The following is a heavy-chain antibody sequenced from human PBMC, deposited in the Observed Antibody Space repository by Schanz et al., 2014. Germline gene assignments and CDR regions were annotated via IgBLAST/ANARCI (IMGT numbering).Heavy chain of an antibody. CDR3: AKSQGSSFDS. D-gene: IGHD6-13*01. CDR1: GFTFSSYS. V-gene: IGHV3-48*01. CDR2: VSRSTPDI. J-gene: IGHJ4*02. Sequence: EVQLVQSGGGLVQPGGSLRLSCAASGFTFSSYSMNWVRQAPGKGLEWVSYVSRSTPDIYYADSVKGRFTMSRDNAKNTLYLQMNSLRAEDTAVYYCAKSQGSSFDSWGQGTLVTVSS.